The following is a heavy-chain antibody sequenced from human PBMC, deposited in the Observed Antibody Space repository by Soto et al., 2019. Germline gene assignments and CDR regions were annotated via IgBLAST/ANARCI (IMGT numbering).Heavy chain of an antibody. V-gene: IGHV6-1*01. CDR2: TYYRSRWYN. CDR1: GDRVSSNSAA. Sequence: QVQLQESGPGLVKPSQTLSLTCVISGDRVSSNSAAWNWIRLSPSRGLEWLARTYYRSRWYNDYAVSVRSRITVNPDTSKNQFSLQLTSVTPEDTAVYYCAGTTSHHWLYMDVWGKGATVTVSS. CDR3: AGTTSHHWLYMDV. D-gene: IGHD1-7*01. J-gene: IGHJ6*03.